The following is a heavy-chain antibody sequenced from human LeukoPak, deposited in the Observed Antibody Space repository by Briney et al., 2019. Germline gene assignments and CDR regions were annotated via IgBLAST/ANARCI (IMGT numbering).Heavy chain of an antibody. V-gene: IGHV3-23*01. CDR1: GFTFSSYA. CDR2: ISGSGGST. D-gene: IGHD3-22*01. CDR3: AKSLLPYYGSSGYYSF. Sequence: GGSLRLSCAASGFTFSSYAMSWVRQAPGKGLEWVSAISGSGGSTYYADSVKGRFTISRDNSKNTLYLQMNSLRAEDTAVYYCAKSLLPYYGSSGYYSFWGQGTLVTVSS. J-gene: IGHJ4*02.